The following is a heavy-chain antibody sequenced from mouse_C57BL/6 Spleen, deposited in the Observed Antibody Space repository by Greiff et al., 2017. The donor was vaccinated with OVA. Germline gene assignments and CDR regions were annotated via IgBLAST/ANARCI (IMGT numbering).Heavy chain of an antibody. J-gene: IGHJ2*01. Sequence: QVQLKQPGAELVMPGASVKLSCKASGYTFTSYWMHWVKQRPGQGLEWIGEIDPSDSYTNYNQKFKGKSTLTVDKSSSTAYMQLSSLTSEDSAVYYCARVESPHYYGSSSFDYWGQGTTLTVSS. D-gene: IGHD1-1*01. CDR3: ARVESPHYYGSSSFDY. V-gene: IGHV1-69*01. CDR1: GYTFTSYW. CDR2: IDPSDSYT.